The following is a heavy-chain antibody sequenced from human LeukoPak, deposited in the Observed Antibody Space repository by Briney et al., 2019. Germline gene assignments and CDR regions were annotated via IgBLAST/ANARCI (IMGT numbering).Heavy chain of an antibody. Sequence: QTGGSLRLSCAASDFSFITYAMSWVRQAPGKGLEWVSSISGGDPTTYYADSVKGRFTISRDNSKNTLYLQMNSLRAEDTAMYYCARVGASVFYFDYWGQGTLVTVSS. CDR3: ARVGASVFYFDY. D-gene: IGHD1-26*01. CDR2: ISGGDPTT. CDR1: DFSFITYA. J-gene: IGHJ4*02. V-gene: IGHV3-23*01.